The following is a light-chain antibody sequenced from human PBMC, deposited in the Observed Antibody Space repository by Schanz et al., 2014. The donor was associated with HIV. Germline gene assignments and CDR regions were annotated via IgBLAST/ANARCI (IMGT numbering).Light chain of an antibody. CDR1: QSVSSTY. CDR2: GAS. Sequence: EIVLTQFPGTLSLSPGERATLSCRASQSVSSTYLAWYQQKPGQAPRLLMYGASSRATGIPARFSGSGSGTDFTLTISSLEPEDFAVYYCQQRNNWWTFGQGTKVEVK. J-gene: IGKJ1*01. V-gene: IGKV3D-20*02. CDR3: QQRNNWWT.